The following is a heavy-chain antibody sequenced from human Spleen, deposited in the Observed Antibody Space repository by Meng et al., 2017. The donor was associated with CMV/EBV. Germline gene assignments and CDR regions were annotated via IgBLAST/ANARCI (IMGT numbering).Heavy chain of an antibody. CDR3: ATSYYYGSSGYSGDFDY. CDR2: ISDSGQFT. J-gene: IGHJ4*02. Sequence: FTFSGYSMNWVRQAPGKGLEWVSAISDSGQFTYYADSVKGRFTISRDNSRNTLYLQINSLRDEDTAVYYCATSYYYGSSGYSGDFDYWGQGTLVTVSS. V-gene: IGHV3-23*01. D-gene: IGHD3-22*01. CDR1: FTFSGYS.